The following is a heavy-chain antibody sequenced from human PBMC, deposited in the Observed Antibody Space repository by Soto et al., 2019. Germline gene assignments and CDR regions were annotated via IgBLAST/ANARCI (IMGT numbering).Heavy chain of an antibody. CDR2: INHSGDT. Sequence: PSETLSLTCTIYGGSFNGYYWRWIRQPPGKGLEWIGEINHSGDTNYNPSLKSRVTISADKSKSQFSLKLSSVTAADTAVYYCAREDGGYSTWGQGTLVTVSS. J-gene: IGHJ5*02. CDR3: AREDGGYST. V-gene: IGHV4-34*01. D-gene: IGHD5-12*01. CDR1: GGSFNGYY.